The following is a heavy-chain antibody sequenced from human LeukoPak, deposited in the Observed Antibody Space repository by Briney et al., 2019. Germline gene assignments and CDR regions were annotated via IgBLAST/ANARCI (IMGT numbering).Heavy chain of an antibody. Sequence: ASVKVSCKASGYTFTNYAMNWVRQAPGQGLEGMGWINTNTGKPTYAQGFTGRFVFSLDTSVSTAYLQISSLKAEDTAVYYCARGEIVVVVTSDNWFDPWGQGTLVTVSS. CDR1: GYTFTNYA. D-gene: IGHD2-15*01. J-gene: IGHJ5*02. CDR2: INTNTGKP. CDR3: ARGEIVVVVTSDNWFDP. V-gene: IGHV7-4-1*02.